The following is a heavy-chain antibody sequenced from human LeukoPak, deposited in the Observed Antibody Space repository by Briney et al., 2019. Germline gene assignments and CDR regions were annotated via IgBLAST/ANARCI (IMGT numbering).Heavy chain of an antibody. CDR2: IYYSGST. CDR1: GGSMSPYH. CDR3: ARAVSGRFDY. D-gene: IGHD6-19*01. Sequence: SETLSLTCTVSGGSMSPYHWSWIRQPPGKGLEWTGYIYYSGSTNYNPSLKSRVAISVDTSKNQFSLKLSSVTAADTAMYYCARAVSGRFDYWGQGTLVTVSS. V-gene: IGHV4-59*08. J-gene: IGHJ4*02.